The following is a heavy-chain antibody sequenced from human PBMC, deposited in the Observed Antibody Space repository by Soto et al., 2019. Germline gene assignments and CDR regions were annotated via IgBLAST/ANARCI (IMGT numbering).Heavy chain of an antibody. Sequence: VSGGSISSGDFYWSWIRQPPGKGLEWIGYIYHSGSTYYNPSLKSRVTILLDTSRNQFSLRLSSVTAADTAVYYCARDLDTAMSRGAFDIWGQGTMVTVSS. J-gene: IGHJ3*02. CDR1: GGSISSGDFY. D-gene: IGHD5-18*01. V-gene: IGHV4-30-4*01. CDR3: ARDLDTAMSRGAFDI. CDR2: IYHSGST.